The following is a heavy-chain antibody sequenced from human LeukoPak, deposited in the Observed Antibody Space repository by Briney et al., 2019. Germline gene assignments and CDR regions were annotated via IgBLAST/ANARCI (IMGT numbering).Heavy chain of an antibody. J-gene: IGHJ4*02. V-gene: IGHV3-30*04. CDR1: GFTFSSYA. D-gene: IGHD4-17*01. Sequence: GGSLRLSCAASGFTFSSYAMHWVRQARGTGLEWVAGISDDGSNKDYAESVKGRFTISRQNSENTLYLQMNSLRAEDTAVYYCGRDRTYYADSLDNWGQGTLVTVSS. CDR2: ISDDGSNK. CDR3: GRDRTYYADSLDN.